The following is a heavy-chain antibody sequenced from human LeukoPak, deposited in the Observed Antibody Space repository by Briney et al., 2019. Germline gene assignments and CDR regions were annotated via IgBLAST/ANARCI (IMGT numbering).Heavy chain of an antibody. V-gene: IGHV3-23*01. Sequence: GGSLRLSCAASGFTFGSYAMSWVRQAPGKGLEWVSTIGGGSETTSYADSAKGRFTNSRDNSKNTVYLQVNSLRAEDTAVYYCAKVLSGSQDYWGQGTLVTVFS. CDR1: GFTFGSYA. J-gene: IGHJ4*02. D-gene: IGHD1-26*01. CDR3: AKVLSGSQDY. CDR2: IGGGSETT.